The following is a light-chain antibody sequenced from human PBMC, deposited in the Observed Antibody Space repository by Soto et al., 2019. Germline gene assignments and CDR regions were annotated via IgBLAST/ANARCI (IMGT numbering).Light chain of an antibody. CDR1: SSDVGGYNY. V-gene: IGLV2-11*01. CDR2: DVS. CDR3: SSYTNRGTLDI. Sequence: QSVLTQPRSVSGSPGQSVTISCTGTSSDVGGYNYVSWYQQHPGKAPKLMIFDVSKRPSGVPDRFAGSKSGNTASLTISGLQAEDEADYYCSSYTNRGTLDIFGTGTKVTVL. J-gene: IGLJ1*01.